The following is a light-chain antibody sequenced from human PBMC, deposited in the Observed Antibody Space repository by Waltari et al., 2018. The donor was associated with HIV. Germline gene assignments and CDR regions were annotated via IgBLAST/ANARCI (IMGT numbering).Light chain of an antibody. J-gene: IGLJ2*01. Sequence: AVTQPASASGLPGQSTTIPCTVDDSDFGLSYQVSWYQQHTGKPPRLILYDVYTRASGVSVRFSGSMSGNTASLTISGLRAEDECHYSCASFTDDNTVIFGGGTEVTVL. V-gene: IGLV2-14*03. CDR2: DVY. CDR1: DSDFGLSYQ. CDR3: ASFTDDNTVI.